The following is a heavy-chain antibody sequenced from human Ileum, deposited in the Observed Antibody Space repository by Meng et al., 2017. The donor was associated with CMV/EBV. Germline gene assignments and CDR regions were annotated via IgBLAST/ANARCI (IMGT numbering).Heavy chain of an antibody. V-gene: IGHV1-8*01. CDR3: ARGYNWNSGIRWFDP. D-gene: IGHD1-7*01. J-gene: IGHJ5*02. CDR1: GYTFASYD. Sequence: ASVKVSCKASGYTFASYDINWVRQATGQGLEWMGWMNPKSGNTGYAQEFQGRVTMTRDTSISTAYMELSSLKSEDTAVYYCARGYNWNSGIRWFDPWGQGTLVT. CDR2: MNPKSGNT.